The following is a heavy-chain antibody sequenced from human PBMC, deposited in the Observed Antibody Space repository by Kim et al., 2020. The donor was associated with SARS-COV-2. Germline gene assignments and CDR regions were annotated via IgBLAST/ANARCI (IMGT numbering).Heavy chain of an antibody. CDR1: GFTFRSYA. CDR3: VKASLPPGYFDY. V-gene: IGHV3-23*01. D-gene: IGHD6-13*01. Sequence: GGSLRLSCVASGFTFRSYAMRWVRQAPGKGLEWVSGIGPSGDVTYYTDSVKGRFTISKDTSKNTLYLQMNSLRAEDTAVYYCVKASLPPGYFDYLGQGTLVTVSS. CDR2: IGPSGDVT. J-gene: IGHJ4*02.